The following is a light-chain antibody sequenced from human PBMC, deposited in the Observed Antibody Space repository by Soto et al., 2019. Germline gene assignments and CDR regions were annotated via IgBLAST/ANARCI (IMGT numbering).Light chain of an antibody. CDR1: SSDVGGYHY. V-gene: IGLV2-8*01. J-gene: IGLJ2*01. CDR3: SSYAGSNNFVV. CDR2: EVS. Sequence: QSALTQPPSASGSPGQSVTISCTGTSSDVGGYHYVSWYQQHPGKAPKLMIYEVSKRPSGVPDRFSGSKSGNTASLTVSGLQAEDEADYYCSSYAGSNNFVVFGGGTKLTVL.